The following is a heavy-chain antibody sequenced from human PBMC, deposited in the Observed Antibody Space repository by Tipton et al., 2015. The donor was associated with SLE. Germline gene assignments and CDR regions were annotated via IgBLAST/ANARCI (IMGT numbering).Heavy chain of an antibody. CDR1: GGSISSHY. CDR3: ARLRRVDVYGLDV. J-gene: IGHJ6*02. D-gene: IGHD3-10*01. V-gene: IGHV4-59*11. Sequence: ELVKPSETLSLTCTVSGGSISSHYWTWIRQPPGKGLEWIGYIYYSGSTNYNPSLRSRLTMSVDTSKNQVSLKLSSVTAADTAVYFCARLRRVDVYGLDVWGPGTSVTVSS. CDR2: IYYSGST.